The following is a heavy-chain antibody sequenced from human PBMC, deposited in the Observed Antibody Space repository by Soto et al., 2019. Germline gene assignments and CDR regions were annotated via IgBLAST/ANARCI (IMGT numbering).Heavy chain of an antibody. CDR2: ISSSSSYI. D-gene: IGHD6-19*01. Sequence: PGGSLRLSCAASGFTFSSYSMKWVRQAPGKGLEWVSSISSSSSYIYYADSVKGRFTISRDNAKNSLYLQMNSLRAADTAVYYCARVPLGGYSSGWNPGTYYFDYWGQGTLVTVSS. J-gene: IGHJ4*02. CDR1: GFTFSSYS. V-gene: IGHV3-21*04. CDR3: ARVPLGGYSSGWNPGTYYFDY.